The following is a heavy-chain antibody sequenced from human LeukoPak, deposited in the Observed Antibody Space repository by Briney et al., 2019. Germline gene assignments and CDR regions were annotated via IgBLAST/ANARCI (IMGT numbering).Heavy chain of an antibody. CDR2: ISGSGGST. Sequence: GGSLRLSCAASGFTFTSYAMSWVRQAPGKGLEWVSAISGSGGSTYYADPVKGRFTISRDNSKNTLYLQMNSLRAEDTAVYYCAKDSKRVVVVPAATYYDILTGYSYFDYWGQGTLVTVSS. CDR3: AKDSKRVVVVPAATYYDILTGYSYFDY. CDR1: GFTFTSYA. J-gene: IGHJ4*02. D-gene: IGHD3-9*01. V-gene: IGHV3-23*01.